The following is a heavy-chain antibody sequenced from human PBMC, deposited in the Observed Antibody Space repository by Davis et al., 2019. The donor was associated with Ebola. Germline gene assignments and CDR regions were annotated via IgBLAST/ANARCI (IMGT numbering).Heavy chain of an antibody. Sequence: PSETLSLTCTVSGGSISSSSYYWGWIRQPPGKGLEWIGSIYYSGSTNYNPSLKSRVTISVDTSKNQFSLKLSSVTAADTAVYYCARAVGAIFDYWGQGTLVTVSS. J-gene: IGHJ4*02. CDR2: IYYSGST. CDR3: ARAVGAIFDY. CDR1: GGSISSSSYY. D-gene: IGHD1-26*01. V-gene: IGHV4-39*07.